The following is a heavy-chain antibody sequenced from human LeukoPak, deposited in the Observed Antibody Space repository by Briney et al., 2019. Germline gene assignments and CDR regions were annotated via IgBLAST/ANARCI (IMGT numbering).Heavy chain of an antibody. CDR2: IYSGGST. Sequence: GWSLRLSCAASGLTVSSNYMSWVRQAPGKGLEWVSVIYSGGSTYYADSVKGRFTISRDNSKNTLYLQMNSLRAEDTAVYYCARERVENQQLVGGNYWGQGTLVTVSS. CDR3: ARERVENQQLVGGNY. V-gene: IGHV3-66*01. CDR1: GLTVSSNY. J-gene: IGHJ4*02. D-gene: IGHD6-6*01.